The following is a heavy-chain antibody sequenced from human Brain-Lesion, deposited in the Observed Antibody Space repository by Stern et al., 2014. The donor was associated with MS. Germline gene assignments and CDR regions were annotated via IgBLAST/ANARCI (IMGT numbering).Heavy chain of an antibody. CDR1: GYIFTGYY. Sequence: QVQLMQSGAEVKKPGASVKVSCKTSGYIFTGYYIHWVRQAPGQGLEWMAWINPNTGGTKYAQKFQGRVTMSRDTSISTAYVELSSLTSDDTAVYYCARDQRGITIFGVVTDYYYLGMDVWGQWTTVTVSS. J-gene: IGHJ6*02. CDR2: INPNTGGT. V-gene: IGHV1-2*02. D-gene: IGHD3-3*01. CDR3: ARDQRGITIFGVVTDYYYLGMDV.